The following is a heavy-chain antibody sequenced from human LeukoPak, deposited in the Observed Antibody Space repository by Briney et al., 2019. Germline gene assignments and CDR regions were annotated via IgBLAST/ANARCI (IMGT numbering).Heavy chain of an antibody. J-gene: IGHJ3*02. CDR2: INPNSGGT. D-gene: IGHD5-18*01. CDR3: ARGGNTAMDNDAFDI. V-gene: IGHV1-2*02. Sequence: ASVKVSCKASGYTFTGYYMRWVRQAPGQGLEWMGWINPNSGGTNYAQKFQGRVTMTRDTSISTAYMELSRLRSDDTAVYYCARGGNTAMDNDAFDIWGQGTMVTVSS. CDR1: GYTFTGYY.